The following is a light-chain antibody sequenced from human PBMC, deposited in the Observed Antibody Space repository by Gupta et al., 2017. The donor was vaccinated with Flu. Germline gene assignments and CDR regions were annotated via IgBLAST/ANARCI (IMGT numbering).Light chain of an antibody. CDR2: TAS. J-gene: IGKJ4*01. V-gene: IGKV3D-15*01. Sequence: ETVMTQSPVILSASPAERVTLSCRASQNVGRNLAWYQQKPGRAPRLLIFTASTRAADVPARFSGSGSGTXFTLTIXGLQSEDFAIYFCQQYTKWPISFGXGTTVDIK. CDR3: QQYTKWPIS. CDR1: QNVGRN.